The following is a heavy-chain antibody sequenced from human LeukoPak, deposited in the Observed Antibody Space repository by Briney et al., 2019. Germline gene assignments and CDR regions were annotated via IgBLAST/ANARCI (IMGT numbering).Heavy chain of an antibody. V-gene: IGHV3-7*01. CDR1: GFTFSSYW. CDR3: ARVGDDYHY. Sequence: GGSLRLSCAASGFTFSSYWMSWVRQAPGKGLEWVATIKQDGSEKDFVDSVKGRFTISRDNAKNSLYLQMNRLRAEDTALYYRARVGDDYHYWGQGTLVTVSS. J-gene: IGHJ4*02. D-gene: IGHD5-24*01. CDR2: IKQDGSEK.